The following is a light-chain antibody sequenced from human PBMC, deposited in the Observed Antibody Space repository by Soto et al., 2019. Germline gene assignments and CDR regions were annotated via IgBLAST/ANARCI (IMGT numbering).Light chain of an antibody. J-gene: IGKJ1*01. V-gene: IGKV1-5*01. Sequence: ASQSISSWLAWYQQKPGKSPKVLIFDASSLESGVPSRFSGSGSATEFTLTISSLQPDDFATYYCQQYSTYPWAFGQGTKVDIK. CDR3: QQYSTYPWA. CDR1: QSISSW. CDR2: DAS.